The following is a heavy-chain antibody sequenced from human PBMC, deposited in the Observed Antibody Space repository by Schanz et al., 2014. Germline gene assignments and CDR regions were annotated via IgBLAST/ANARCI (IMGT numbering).Heavy chain of an antibody. CDR2: IIPVLNIA. J-gene: IGHJ4*02. V-gene: IGHV1-69*02. CDR1: GGTFSRLT. Sequence: QVQLVQSGADVKKPGSSVRVSCKASGGTFSRLTFSWMRQAPGQGLEWMGKIIPVLNIATYAQRFQGRVSITADASTNTAYMELSSLTSEDTAVHYCARGRGFYDYWGQGTLVTVSS. D-gene: IGHD3-10*01. CDR3: ARGRGFYDY.